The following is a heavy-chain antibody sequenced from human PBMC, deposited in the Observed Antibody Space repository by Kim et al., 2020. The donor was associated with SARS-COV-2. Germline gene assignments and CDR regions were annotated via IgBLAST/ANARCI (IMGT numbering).Heavy chain of an antibody. V-gene: IGHV1-69*13. CDR3: ARSPNSDYDILTGYYGYFDY. CDR2: IIPIFGTA. D-gene: IGHD3-9*01. J-gene: IGHJ4*02. Sequence: SVKVSCKASGGTFSSYAISWVRQAPGQGLEWMGGIIPIFGTANYAQKFQGRVTITADESTSTAYMELSSLRSEDTAVYYCARSPNSDYDILTGYYGYFDYWGQGTLVTVSS. CDR1: GGTFSSYA.